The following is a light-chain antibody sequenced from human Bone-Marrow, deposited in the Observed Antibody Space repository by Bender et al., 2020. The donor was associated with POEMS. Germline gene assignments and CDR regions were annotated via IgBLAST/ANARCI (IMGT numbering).Light chain of an antibody. CDR2: DVS. CDR1: SSDVGAYNL. J-gene: IGLJ3*02. CDR3: SSYASSSTWV. V-gene: IGLV2-14*02. Sequence: QSALTQPASVSGSPGQSITISCTGASSDVGAYNLVSWYQQHPGKAPKLIIYDVSSRPSGVSSRFSGSKSGNTASLTISALQAEDEADYYCSSYASSSTWVFGGGTKLTVL.